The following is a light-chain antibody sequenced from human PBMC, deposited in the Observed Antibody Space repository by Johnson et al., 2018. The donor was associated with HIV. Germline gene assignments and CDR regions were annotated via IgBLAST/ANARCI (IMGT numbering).Light chain of an antibody. Sequence: QSALTQPPSVSAAPGQKVTISCSVSSSNIGNNYVSWYQQLPGTAPKLLIYENNKRPSGIPDRFSGSKSGTSATLGITGLQTGDEADYYCGTWDSRRGVFGTGTKVTVL. V-gene: IGLV1-51*02. J-gene: IGLJ1*01. CDR2: ENN. CDR3: GTWDSRRGV. CDR1: SSNIGNNY.